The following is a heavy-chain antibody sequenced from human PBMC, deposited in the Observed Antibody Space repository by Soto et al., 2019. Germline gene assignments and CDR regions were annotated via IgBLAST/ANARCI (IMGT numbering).Heavy chain of an antibody. CDR1: GGSVSSSSYS. CDR2: IYYSGST. Sequence: SETLSLTCTVSGGSVSSSSYSWGWIRQPPGKGLEWIGSIYYSGSTYYNPSLKSRVTISVDTSKNQFSLKLSSVTAADTAVYYCARSVFPWGQGTLVTVSS. V-gene: IGHV4-39*01. J-gene: IGHJ5*02. CDR3: ARSVFP.